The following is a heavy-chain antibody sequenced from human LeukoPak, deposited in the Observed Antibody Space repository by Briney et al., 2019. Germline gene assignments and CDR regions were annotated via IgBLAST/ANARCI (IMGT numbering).Heavy chain of an antibody. CDR2: INAGNGNT. J-gene: IGHJ4*02. D-gene: IGHD1-1*01. Sequence: ASVKVSCKASGYTFTSYAMHWVRQAPGQRLEWMGWINAGNGNTKYLQKFQGRVTITRDTSASTAYMELSSLRSEDTAVYYCARGLERLDYWGQGTLVTVSS. CDR3: ARGLERLDY. CDR1: GYTFTSYA. V-gene: IGHV1-3*01.